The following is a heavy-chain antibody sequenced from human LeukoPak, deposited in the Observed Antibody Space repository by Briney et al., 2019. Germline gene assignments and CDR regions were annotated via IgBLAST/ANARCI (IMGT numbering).Heavy chain of an antibody. Sequence: ASVKVSCKASGYTFTSYYMHWVRQAPGQGLEWMGIINPSGGSTSYAQKFQGRVTMTRDTSTSTVYMELGSLRSEDTAVYYCARVSRRGEEYFDLWGRGTLVTVSS. CDR3: ARVSRRGEEYFDL. D-gene: IGHD3-16*01. CDR1: GYTFTSYY. CDR2: INPSGGST. V-gene: IGHV1-46*01. J-gene: IGHJ2*01.